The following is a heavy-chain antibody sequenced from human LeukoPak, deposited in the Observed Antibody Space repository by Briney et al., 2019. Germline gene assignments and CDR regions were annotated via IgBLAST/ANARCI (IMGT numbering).Heavy chain of an antibody. V-gene: IGHV3-7*01. D-gene: IGHD3-10*01. CDR3: ARDRGAYRGYYYGMDV. J-gene: IGHJ6*02. CDR2: MTQEGSEK. Sequence: HPGGSLRLSCAGSGFSFTNFGMNWVRQAPGKGMEWVANMTQEGSEKSCVDSVKGRFTISRDNANNILYLQMTGLRGEDTAVYYCARDRGAYRGYYYGMDVWGPGTMVTVSS. CDR1: GFSFTNFG.